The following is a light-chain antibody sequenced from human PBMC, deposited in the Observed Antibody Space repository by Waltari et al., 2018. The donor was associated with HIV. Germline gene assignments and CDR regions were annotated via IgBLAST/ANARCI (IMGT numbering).Light chain of an antibody. CDR1: TSNIGADSD. J-gene: IGLJ2*01. Sequence: QSVLTQPPSVSGAPGQRVTIYCTGSTSNIGADSDVHWYQQIPGTAPKLLISGNKDRPSGVPDRFSASKSGTSASLTITGLQAEDEADYFCQSYDITLSASVVFGGGTKLTVL. CDR2: GNK. CDR3: QSYDITLSASVV. V-gene: IGLV1-40*01.